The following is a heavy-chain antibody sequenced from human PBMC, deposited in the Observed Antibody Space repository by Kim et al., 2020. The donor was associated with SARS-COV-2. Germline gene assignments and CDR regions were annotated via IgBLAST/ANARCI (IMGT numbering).Heavy chain of an antibody. CDR1: GFTFSSYS. J-gene: IGHJ4*02. D-gene: IGHD4-17*01. CDR2: ISSSSSTI. V-gene: IGHV3-48*02. Sequence: GGSLRLSCAASGFTFSSYSMNWVRQAPGKGLEWVSYISSSSSTIYYADSVKGRFTISRDNAKNPLYLQMNSLRDEDTAVYYCARDRANLHDYGDYMFDYWGQGTLVTVSS. CDR3: ARDRANLHDYGDYMFDY.